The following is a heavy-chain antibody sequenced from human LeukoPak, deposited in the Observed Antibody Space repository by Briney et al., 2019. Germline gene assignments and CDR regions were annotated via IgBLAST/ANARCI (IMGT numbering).Heavy chain of an antibody. CDR1: GFTFSNYW. J-gene: IGHJ5*02. V-gene: IGHV3-74*01. CDR3: ARDLNLNWFDP. Sequence: GGSLRLSCAASGFTFSNYWMHWVRQVPGKGLVWVSRINDDGSFTTYADSVKGRFSISRDNAKNTLYLQMNSLRAEDTAVYYCARDLNLNWFDPWGQGTLVTVSS. CDR2: INDDGSFT.